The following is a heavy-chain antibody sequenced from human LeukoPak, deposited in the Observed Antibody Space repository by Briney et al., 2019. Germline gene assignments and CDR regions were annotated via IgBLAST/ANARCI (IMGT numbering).Heavy chain of an antibody. Sequence: SETLSLTCTVSGGSTSSSSYYWGWIRQPPGKGLEWIGTIFYSGIAYYNPSLRSRVTISVDTSQNQLSLKMSSVTAADTAVYYCVRETYYYDGSGSYNWFDPWGQGTLVTVSS. CDR2: IFYSGIA. D-gene: IGHD3-22*01. CDR1: GGSTSSSSYY. J-gene: IGHJ5*02. V-gene: IGHV4-39*01. CDR3: VRETYYYDGSGSYNWFDP.